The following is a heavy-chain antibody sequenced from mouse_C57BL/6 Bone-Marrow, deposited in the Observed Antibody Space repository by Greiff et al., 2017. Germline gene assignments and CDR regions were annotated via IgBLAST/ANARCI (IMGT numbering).Heavy chain of an antibody. V-gene: IGHV1-55*01. CDR1: GYTFTSYW. J-gene: IGHJ4*01. D-gene: IGHD1-1*01. Sequence: VQLQQPGAELVQPGASVKMSCKASGYTFTSYWITWVKQRPGQGLEWIGDIYPGSGSTNYNEQFKSKATLTVDKSSSTAYMQLLSLTSEDSAVYYCARSYYGSSYAMDYWGQGTSVTVSS. CDR2: IYPGSGST. CDR3: ARSYYGSSYAMDY.